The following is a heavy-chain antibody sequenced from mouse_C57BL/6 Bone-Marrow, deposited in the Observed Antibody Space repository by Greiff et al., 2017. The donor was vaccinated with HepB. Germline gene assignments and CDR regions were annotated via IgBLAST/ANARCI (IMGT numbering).Heavy chain of an antibody. V-gene: IGHV3-6*01. J-gene: IGHJ3*01. CDR3: ERVQLGRGEFAY. Sequence: DVKLQESGPGLVKPSKPLSLTRPVTGYSITSGLYWNWIRQFSGNKLEWMGYLSYDGSNNYNPSLKNRISITRDTSKNQFFLKLNSVTTEDTATYYCERVQLGRGEFAYWGQGTLVTVSA. D-gene: IGHD4-1*02. CDR1: GYSITSGLY. CDR2: LSYDGSN.